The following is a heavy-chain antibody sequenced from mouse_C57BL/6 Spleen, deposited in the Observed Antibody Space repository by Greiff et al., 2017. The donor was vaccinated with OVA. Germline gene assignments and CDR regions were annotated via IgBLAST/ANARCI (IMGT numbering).Heavy chain of an antibody. CDR1: GYTFTDYG. Sequence: SGAELVRPGASVTLSCKASGYTFTDYGMHWVKQKPVHGLEWIGAIDPETGGTAYNQKFKGKAILTADKSSSTAYMELRRLTSEDSAVYYCTRKPAYSGNAMDYWGQGTSVTVSS. J-gene: IGHJ4*01. CDR2: IDPETGGT. CDR3: TRKPAYSGNAMDY. V-gene: IGHV1-15*01. D-gene: IGHD2-10*01.